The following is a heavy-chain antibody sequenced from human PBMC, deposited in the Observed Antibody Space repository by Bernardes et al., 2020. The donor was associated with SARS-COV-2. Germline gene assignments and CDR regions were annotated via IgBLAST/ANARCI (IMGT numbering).Heavy chain of an antibody. CDR2: ISADNGNT. CDR3: ATVVGYSYGGGWFDP. D-gene: IGHD5-18*01. Sequence: ASVKVSCKASGYTFTSYGIIWVRQAPGQGLEWMGWISADNGNTNYAQKLQGRVTMTTDTSTSTAYMELRSLRSDDTAGYYCATVVGYSYGGGWFDPWGQGTLVTVSS. J-gene: IGHJ5*02. V-gene: IGHV1-18*01. CDR1: GYTFTSYG.